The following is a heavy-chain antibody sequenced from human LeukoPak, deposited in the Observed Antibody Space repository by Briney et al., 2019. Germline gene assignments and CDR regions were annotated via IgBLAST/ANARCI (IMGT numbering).Heavy chain of an antibody. J-gene: IGHJ4*02. V-gene: IGHV6-1*01. CDR2: TYYRSKWYN. CDR1: GDSVSSNSVA. CDR3: VRAHNWNFGY. D-gene: IGHD1-7*01. Sequence: SQTLSLTCVISGDSVSSNSVAWNWIRQSPSRGLEWLGRTYYRSKWYNDYATSVKSRMTINPDTSKNQFSLQLNSVTPEDTAIYYCVRAHNWNFGYWGQGTLVTVSS.